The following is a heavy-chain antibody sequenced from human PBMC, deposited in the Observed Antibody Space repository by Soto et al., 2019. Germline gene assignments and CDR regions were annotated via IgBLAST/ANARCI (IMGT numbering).Heavy chain of an antibody. CDR1: GGSISSDNYY. V-gene: IGHV4-31*03. Sequence: QVQLQESGPGLVKPSQTLSLTCTVSGGSISSDNYYWSWIRQHPGKGLEWIGYISYSGTTYFNPSLKSRVTISVDTSKNQVSLKLSSVTAADTAMYYCARDRYFGSGSYSTLDYWGQGTLVTVSS. CDR3: ARDRYFGSGSYSTLDY. CDR2: ISYSGTT. J-gene: IGHJ4*02. D-gene: IGHD3-10*01.